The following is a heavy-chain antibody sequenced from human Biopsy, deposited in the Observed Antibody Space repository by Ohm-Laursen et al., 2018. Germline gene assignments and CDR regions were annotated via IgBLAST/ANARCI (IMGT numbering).Heavy chain of an antibody. CDR2: VYINGGT. CDR1: GDSINSHH. Sequence: TLSLTCTVSGDSINSHHWSWIRQPAGKGLEWIGRVYINGGTTYNPSLKSRVTMSLDTSKNQFSLRLRSVTAADTAVYYCARDSPSYADYPFDYWGQGTLVTVSS. V-gene: IGHV4-4*07. CDR3: ARDSPSYADYPFDY. J-gene: IGHJ4*02. D-gene: IGHD4-17*01.